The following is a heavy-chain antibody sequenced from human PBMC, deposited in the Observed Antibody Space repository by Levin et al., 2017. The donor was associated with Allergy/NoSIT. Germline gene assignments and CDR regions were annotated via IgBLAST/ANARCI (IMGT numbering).Heavy chain of an antibody. CDR3: SVYDSGYCDH. CDR2: IQSNPAGGAT. D-gene: IGHD3-22*01. Sequence: GESLKISCAASGFSFSNPWMTWVRQAPGKGLEWVGRIQSNPAGGATDYAAPVKGRFAISRDDSTNTLYLQMTSLKTEDTGVYYCSVYDSGYCDHWGQGTQVTVSS. V-gene: IGHV3-15*01. J-gene: IGHJ5*02. CDR1: GFSFSNPW.